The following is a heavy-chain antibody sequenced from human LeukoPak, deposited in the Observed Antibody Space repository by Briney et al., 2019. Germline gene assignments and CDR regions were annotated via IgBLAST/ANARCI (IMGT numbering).Heavy chain of an antibody. Sequence: PGGSLRLSCAASGFTFSSYSMNWVRQAPGKGLEWVSSISSSSSYIHYADSVKGRFTISRDNAKNSLYLQMNSLRAEDTAVYYCARTSDAFDIWGQGTMVTVSS. CDR1: GFTFSSYS. CDR3: ARTSDAFDI. J-gene: IGHJ3*02. D-gene: IGHD2-2*01. CDR2: ISSSSSYI. V-gene: IGHV3-21*01.